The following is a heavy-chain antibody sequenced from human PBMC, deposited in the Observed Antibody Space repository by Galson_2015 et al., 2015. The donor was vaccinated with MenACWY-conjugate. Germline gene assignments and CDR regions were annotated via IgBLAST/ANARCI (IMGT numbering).Heavy chain of an antibody. Sequence: SLRLSCAVSGFTVSNNDMNWVRQAPGKGLEWVSLIYADGSSSYADSVKGRFTISKDNSKNTLFLQMNSLRADDTAVYYCATTYSSPGYYYMDVWGRGTAVTVSS. D-gene: IGHD5-18*01. CDR2: IYADGSS. CDR3: ATTYSSPGYYYMDV. V-gene: IGHV3-53*01. CDR1: GFTVSNND. J-gene: IGHJ6*03.